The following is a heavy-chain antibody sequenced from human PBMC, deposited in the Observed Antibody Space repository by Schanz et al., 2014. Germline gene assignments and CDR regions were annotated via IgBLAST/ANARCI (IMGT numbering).Heavy chain of an antibody. CDR1: GFTFRSYG. J-gene: IGHJ3*01. CDR2: ISCAGNNK. Sequence: VQLLESGGGLVQPGGSLRLSCAASGFTFRSYGMHWVRQAPGKGLEWVPLISCAGNNKYHADSVKGRFTISRDNGKRSVYMEMRSLRAEDTAVYFCARSSGRDFCTPRHDAFDVWGQGTVVTVSS. V-gene: IGHV3-30*03. D-gene: IGHD3-10*01. CDR3: ARSSGRDFCTPRHDAFDV.